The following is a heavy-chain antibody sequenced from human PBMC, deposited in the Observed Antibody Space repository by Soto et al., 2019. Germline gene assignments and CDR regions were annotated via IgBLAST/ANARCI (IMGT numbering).Heavy chain of an antibody. Sequence: GGSLRLSCAASGFTFSSYGMHWVRQSPGKGLEWVAVIWYDGSNKYYADSVKGRFTISRDNSKNTLYLQMDSLRAEDTAVYYCARRNGQSYYYGMDVWGQGTTVTVSS. V-gene: IGHV3-33*01. CDR1: GFTFSSYG. CDR3: ARRNGQSYYYGMDV. CDR2: IWYDGSNK. D-gene: IGHD4-4*01. J-gene: IGHJ6*02.